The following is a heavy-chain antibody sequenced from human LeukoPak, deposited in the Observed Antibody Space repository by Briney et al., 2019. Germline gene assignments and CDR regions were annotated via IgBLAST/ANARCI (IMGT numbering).Heavy chain of an antibody. Sequence: GESLKISCAASGFSFSSYWMHWVRQAPGKGLVWVSRVTSDGSSTSYADSVKGRFSISRDNAKNALYLHMNSLRAEDTAVYYCARDYDILWGQGTLVTVSS. V-gene: IGHV3-74*01. D-gene: IGHD3-9*01. CDR3: ARDYDIL. CDR1: GFSFSSYW. CDR2: VTSDGSST. J-gene: IGHJ4*02.